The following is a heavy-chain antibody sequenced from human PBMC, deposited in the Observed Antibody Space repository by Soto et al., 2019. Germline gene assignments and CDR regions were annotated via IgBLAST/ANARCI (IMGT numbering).Heavy chain of an antibody. CDR2: RHNSGTT. V-gene: IGHV4-59*01. D-gene: IGHD1-1*01. J-gene: IGHJ4*02. Sequence: SGTLSLTCSVSGGSIRIYYWGWVRQPPGKGLEWIGYRHNSGTTNYNPALKSRVTISLDTSKNHFSLNLSSVTAADTAVYYCARVAYDSAWNAYYFDYWGQGTLVTVSS. CDR3: ARVAYDSAWNAYYFDY. CDR1: GGSIRIYY.